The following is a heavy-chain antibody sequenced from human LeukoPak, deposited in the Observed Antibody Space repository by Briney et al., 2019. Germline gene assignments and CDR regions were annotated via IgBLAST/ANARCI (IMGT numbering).Heavy chain of an antibody. J-gene: IGHJ2*01. CDR2: IKQDGSEK. D-gene: IGHD2-2*02. CDR3: AGSLTYNWYFDL. Sequence: PGGSLRLSCAASGFTFSSYWMSWVRQAPGKGLEWVANIKQDGSEKHYVDSVKGRFTISRDNAKNSLYLQMNSLRAEDTAVYYCAGSLTYNWYFDLWGRGTLVTVSS. V-gene: IGHV3-7*01. CDR1: GFTFSSYW.